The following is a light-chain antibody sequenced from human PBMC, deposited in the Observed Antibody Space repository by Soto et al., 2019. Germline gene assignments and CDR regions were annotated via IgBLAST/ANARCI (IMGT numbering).Light chain of an antibody. J-gene: IGKJ4*01. CDR1: QSVSNNY. Sequence: EIVLTQSPGTLSLSPGERATLSSRASQSVSNNYLAWYQQKPGQAPRLLIYGASSRATGIPDRFSGSGSGTDFTLTISRLEPEDFVVYYCQQYGLSLTFGGGTKVEIK. V-gene: IGKV3-20*01. CDR3: QQYGLSLT. CDR2: GAS.